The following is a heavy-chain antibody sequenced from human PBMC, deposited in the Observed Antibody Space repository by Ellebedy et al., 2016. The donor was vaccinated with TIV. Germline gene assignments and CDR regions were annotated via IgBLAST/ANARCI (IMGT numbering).Heavy chain of an antibody. V-gene: IGHV3-7*04. CDR2: IKKDGSEK. D-gene: IGHD3-3*01. Sequence: GESLKISXEASGFTFSNSCMDWVRQAPGKGLEWVANIKKDGSEKYYVDSVKGRFTISRDNAKNPLYLQMNSLRVEDTAVYYCAGGPGYLIEWWGQGSLVIVSS. CDR1: GFTFSNSC. CDR3: AGGPGYLIEW. J-gene: IGHJ4*02.